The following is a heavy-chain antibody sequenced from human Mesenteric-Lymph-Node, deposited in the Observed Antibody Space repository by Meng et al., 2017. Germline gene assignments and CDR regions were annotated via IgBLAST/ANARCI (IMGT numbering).Heavy chain of an antibody. CDR1: GCIFSDYA. V-gene: IGHV3-23*01. D-gene: IGHD6-19*01. CDR3: AKMEPGWYVKT. J-gene: IGHJ5*02. Sequence: EVRLLESGGGLVQHGGSLRLSCAVSGCIFSDYAMSRVRQAPGKGLEWVAPISGTGGNTYYADSVKGRFTVSRDNPKNTLYLQMNSLRVDDTAVYYCAKMEPGWYVKTWGQGTLVTVSS. CDR2: ISGTGGNT.